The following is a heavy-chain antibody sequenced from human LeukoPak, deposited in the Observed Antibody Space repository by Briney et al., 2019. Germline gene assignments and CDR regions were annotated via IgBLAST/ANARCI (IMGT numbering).Heavy chain of an antibody. D-gene: IGHD6-19*01. V-gene: IGHV3-48*01. Sequence: GGSLRLSCAASGFTFSSYSMNWVRQAPGKGLEWVSYISSSSSTIYYADSVKGRFTISRDNAKNSLYLQMNSLRAEDTAVYYCARVRSSGWYNDAFDIWGQGTMVTVSS. CDR1: GFTFSSYS. CDR2: ISSSSSTI. CDR3: ARVRSSGWYNDAFDI. J-gene: IGHJ3*02.